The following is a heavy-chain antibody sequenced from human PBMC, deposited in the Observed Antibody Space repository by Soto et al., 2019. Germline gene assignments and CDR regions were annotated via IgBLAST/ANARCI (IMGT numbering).Heavy chain of an antibody. CDR1: GYTFTGYY. Sequence: ASVKVSCKASGYTFTGYYMHWVRQAPGQGLEWMGWINPNSGGTNYAQKFQGWVTMTRDTSISTAYMELSRLRSDDTAVYYCARGYDYYDSSGYYGYWGQGTLVTVSS. D-gene: IGHD3-22*01. J-gene: IGHJ4*02. CDR2: INPNSGGT. CDR3: ARGYDYYDSSGYYGY. V-gene: IGHV1-2*04.